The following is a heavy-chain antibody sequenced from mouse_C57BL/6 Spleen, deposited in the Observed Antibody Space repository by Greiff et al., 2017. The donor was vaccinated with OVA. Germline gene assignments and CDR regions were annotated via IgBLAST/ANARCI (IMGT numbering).Heavy chain of an antibody. Sequence: VQLQESGPGLVAPSQSLSITCTVSGFSLTSYGIDWVRQPPGKGLEWLGVIWGGGSTNYNSALMTRLTISKDNSYCQVFLKMHSLQTDDTAMCYCAKRGSSSSLGGWGQGTSVSVSS. J-gene: IGHJ4*01. CDR3: AKRGSSSSLGG. CDR1: GFSLTSYG. D-gene: IGHD1-1*01. CDR2: IWGGGST. V-gene: IGHV2-9*01.